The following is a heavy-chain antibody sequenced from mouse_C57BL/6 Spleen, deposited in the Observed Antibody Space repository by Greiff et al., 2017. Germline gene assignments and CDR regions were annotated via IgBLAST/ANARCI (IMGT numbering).Heavy chain of an antibody. CDR3: ARYYYGSTPWYFDV. Sequence: VQLQQSGPELVTPGASVKISCKASGYAFSSSWMNWVQQRPGKGLEWIGRIYPGDGDTNYNGKFTGKATLTADKSSSTAYMQLSSLTSEDSAVYFCARYYYGSTPWYFDVWGTGTTVTVSS. CDR1: GYAFSSSW. CDR2: IYPGDGDT. V-gene: IGHV1-82*01. D-gene: IGHD1-1*01. J-gene: IGHJ1*03.